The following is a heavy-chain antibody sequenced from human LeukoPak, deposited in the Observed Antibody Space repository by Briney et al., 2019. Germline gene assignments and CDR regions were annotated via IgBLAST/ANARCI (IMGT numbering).Heavy chain of an antibody. Sequence: GASVKVSCKASGYTFTGYYMQWVRQAPGQGLEWMGWINPNSGGTNYAQKFQGRVTMTRDTSISTAYMELSRLRSDDTAVYYCARGGRITIFGVAFTYFDYWGQGTLVTVSS. CDR2: INPNSGGT. CDR1: GYTFTGYY. CDR3: ARGGRITIFGVAFTYFDY. J-gene: IGHJ4*02. V-gene: IGHV1-2*02. D-gene: IGHD3-3*01.